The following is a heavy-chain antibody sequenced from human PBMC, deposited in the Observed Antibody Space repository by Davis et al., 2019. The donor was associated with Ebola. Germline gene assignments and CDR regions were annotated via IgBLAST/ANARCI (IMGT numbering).Heavy chain of an antibody. CDR2: IRSKANSYAT. Sequence: PGGSLRLSCAASGFTFSGSAMHWVRQASGKGLEWVGRIRSKANSYATAYAASVKGRFTISRDDSKNTAYLQMNSLKTEDTAVYYCTSGPGIAAAGSLPSGDYWGQGTLVTVSS. J-gene: IGHJ4*02. V-gene: IGHV3-73*01. CDR3: TSGPGIAAAGSLPSGDY. CDR1: GFTFSGSA. D-gene: IGHD6-13*01.